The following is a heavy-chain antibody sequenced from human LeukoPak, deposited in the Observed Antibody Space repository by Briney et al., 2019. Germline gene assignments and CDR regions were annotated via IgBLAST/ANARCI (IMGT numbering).Heavy chain of an antibody. CDR3: ARTDIVVVPAAIDYYYYYGMDV. CDR2: IIPIFGTA. CDR1: GYTFTGYY. J-gene: IGHJ6*02. V-gene: IGHV1-69*13. D-gene: IGHD2-2*02. Sequence: GASVKVSCKASGYTFTGYYMHWVRQAPGQGLEWMGGIIPIFGTANYAQKFQGRVTITADESTSTAYMELSSLRSEDTAVYYCARTDIVVVPAAIDYYYYYGMDVWGQGTTVTVSS.